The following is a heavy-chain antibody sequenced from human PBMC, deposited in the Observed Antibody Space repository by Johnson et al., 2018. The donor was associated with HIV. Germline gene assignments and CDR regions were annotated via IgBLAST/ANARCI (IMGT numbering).Heavy chain of an antibody. Sequence: VQLVESGGGVVRPGGSLRLSCEASGFTFDDYGLSWVRQAPGKGLEWVSGMNWNGGSTGYADSVKGRCTISRDNAKSSLYLQMNSLRVEDTALYYCAKPYGSGSYDAFDICGQGTMVTVSS. J-gene: IGHJ3*02. CDR2: MNWNGGST. D-gene: IGHD3-10*01. V-gene: IGHV3-20*04. CDR3: AKPYGSGSYDAFDI. CDR1: GFTFDDYG.